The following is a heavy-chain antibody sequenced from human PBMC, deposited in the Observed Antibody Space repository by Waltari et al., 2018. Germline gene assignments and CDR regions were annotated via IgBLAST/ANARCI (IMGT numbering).Heavy chain of an antibody. V-gene: IGHV3-11*04. CDR1: GFTFRDYY. J-gene: IGHJ4*02. CDR2: NTRSGTTI. CDR3: AREYFYRFDY. Sequence: QVRLVASGGGLVKPGGSLRLSCAASGFTFRDYYMTWIRQSPGKGLELISYNTRSGTTISYADSVKGRFTISRDNAENSLYLQLNSLRAEDTAVYYCAREYFYRFDYWGQGTLVTVSS. D-gene: IGHD3-10*01.